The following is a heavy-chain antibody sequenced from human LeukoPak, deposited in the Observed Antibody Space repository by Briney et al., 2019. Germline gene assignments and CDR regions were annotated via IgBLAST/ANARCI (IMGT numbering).Heavy chain of an antibody. CDR1: GFTFSSFG. D-gene: IGHD3-22*01. Sequence: PGGSLRLSCAASGFTFSSFGMNWLRQVPGKGLEWVSGISASGSSRYYADSVKGRFTISRDNSNNTLYLQMNSLRGEDTAVYYCARGGFYYHYYFDFWGQGTLVTVSS. J-gene: IGHJ4*02. CDR3: ARGGFYYHYYFDF. V-gene: IGHV3-23*01. CDR2: ISASGSSR.